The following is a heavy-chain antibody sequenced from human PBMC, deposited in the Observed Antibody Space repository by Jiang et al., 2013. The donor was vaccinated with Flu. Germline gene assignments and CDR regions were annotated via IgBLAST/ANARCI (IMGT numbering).Heavy chain of an antibody. CDR1: GFTFSSYA. Sequence: VQLLESGGGVVQPGRSLRLSCAASGFTFSSYAMHWVRQAPGKGLEWVAVISYDGSNKYYADSVKGRFTISRDNSKNTLYLQMNSLRAEDTAVYYCAREGIAVAGGYYYGMDVWGQGTTVTVSS. D-gene: IGHD6-19*01. CDR2: ISYDGSNK. V-gene: IGHV3-30-3*01. J-gene: IGHJ6*02. CDR3: AREGIAVAGGYYYGMDV.